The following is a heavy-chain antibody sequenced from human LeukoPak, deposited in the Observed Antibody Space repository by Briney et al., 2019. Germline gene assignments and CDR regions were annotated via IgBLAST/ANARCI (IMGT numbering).Heavy chain of an antibody. Sequence: PGGSLRLSCAASGFTFSDYYMSWIRQAPGKGLEWVSYIGSSGSTIYYADSVKGRFTISRDNAKNSLYLQMNSLRAEDTAVYYCAGTIFANYYYYMDVWGKGTTVTVSS. CDR1: GFTFSDYY. V-gene: IGHV3-11*04. CDR2: IGSSGSTI. D-gene: IGHD3-3*01. J-gene: IGHJ6*03. CDR3: AGTIFANYYYYMDV.